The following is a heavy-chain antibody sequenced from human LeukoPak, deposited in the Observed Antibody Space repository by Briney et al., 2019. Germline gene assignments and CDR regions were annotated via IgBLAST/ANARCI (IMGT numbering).Heavy chain of an antibody. CDR3: AKARLGPYCGGDCYSYY. V-gene: IGHV3-23*01. CDR2: ISGSGGST. J-gene: IGHJ4*02. CDR1: GFTFSSYA. Sequence: TGASLRLSCAASGFTFSSYAMSWVRQAPGKGLEWISAISGSGGSTYYADSVKGRFTISRDNSKNTLYLQMNSLRAEDTAVYYCAKARLGPYCGGDCYSYYWGQGTLVTVSS. D-gene: IGHD2-21*02.